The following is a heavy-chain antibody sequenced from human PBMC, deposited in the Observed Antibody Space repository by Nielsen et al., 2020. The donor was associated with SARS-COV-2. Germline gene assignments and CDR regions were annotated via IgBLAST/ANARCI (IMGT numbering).Heavy chain of an antibody. CDR3: ASRDICSSSLGANDY. V-gene: IGHV4-30-2*01. D-gene: IGHD6-6*01. Sequence: SETLSLTCAVSGGSISSGGYSWSWIRQPPGKGLEWIGYIYHSGSTYYNPSLKSRVTISVDRSKNQFSLKLSSVTAADTAVYYCASRDICSSSLGANDYWGQGTLVTVSS. CDR1: GGSISSGGYS. J-gene: IGHJ4*02. CDR2: IYHSGST.